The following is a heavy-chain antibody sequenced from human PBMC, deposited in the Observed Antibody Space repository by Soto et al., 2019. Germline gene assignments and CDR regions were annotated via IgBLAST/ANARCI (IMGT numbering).Heavy chain of an antibody. CDR1: GFSLNTDGVG. D-gene: IGHD3-22*01. V-gene: IGHV2-5*02. J-gene: IGHJ4*02. CDR3: AHIDGVYYDSSGYLYLDY. Sequence: SGPTLVNPTQTLTLTCTFSGFSLNTDGVGVGWIRQPPRKALEWLALIYWDDDKRYSPSLESRLTITKDTSKNQVVLTMTNMDPVDTATYYCAHIDGVYYDSSGYLYLDYWGQGTLVTVSS. CDR2: IYWDDDK.